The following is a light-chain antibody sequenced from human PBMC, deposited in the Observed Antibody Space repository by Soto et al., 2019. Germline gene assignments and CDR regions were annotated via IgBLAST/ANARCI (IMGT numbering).Light chain of an antibody. Sequence: DIQMTQSPSSLSASVGDRVTITCQTSQDISNYLNWYQQKPGKASKLLIFDASNVETGVTSRFSGSGSGTDFTFTIHGLQPEDDATYYCQQYEDLPLTFGGGTKVGIK. V-gene: IGKV1-33*01. J-gene: IGKJ4*01. CDR2: DAS. CDR1: QDISNY. CDR3: QQYEDLPLT.